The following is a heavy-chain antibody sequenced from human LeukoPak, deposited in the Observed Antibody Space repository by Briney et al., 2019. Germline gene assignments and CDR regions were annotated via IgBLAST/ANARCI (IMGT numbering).Heavy chain of an antibody. V-gene: IGHV3-48*04. J-gene: IGHJ6*02. D-gene: IGHD1-7*01. CDR2: ISSSGSTI. Sequence: GGSLRLSCAASGFTFSSYAMGWVRQAPGKGLEWVSYISSSGSTIYYADSVKGRFTISRDNAKNSLYLQMNSLRAEDTAVYYCARDRRTRKYGMDVWGQGTTVTVSS. CDR1: GFTFSSYA. CDR3: ARDRRTRKYGMDV.